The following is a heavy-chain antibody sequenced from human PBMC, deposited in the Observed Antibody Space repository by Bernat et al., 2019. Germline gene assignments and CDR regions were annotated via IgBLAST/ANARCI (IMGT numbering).Heavy chain of an antibody. CDR3: AREGDNDAFDI. D-gene: IGHD2-15*01. Sequence: EVQLVDSGGGLVQPGGSLRLSCVASGFTFSTYEMNWVRQAPGKGLEWVAYINSAGSTMYYADSVKGRFTVSRDNAKNSLSLQMKSLRAEDTAVYYCAREGDNDAFDIWGQGTMVTVSS. V-gene: IGHV3-48*03. J-gene: IGHJ3*02. CDR2: INSAGSTM. CDR1: GFTFSTYE.